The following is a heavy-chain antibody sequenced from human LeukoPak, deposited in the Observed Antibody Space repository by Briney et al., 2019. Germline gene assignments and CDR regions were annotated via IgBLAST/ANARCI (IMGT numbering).Heavy chain of an antibody. J-gene: IGHJ6*03. D-gene: IGHD3-3*01. CDR3: ALSSLRFLEWSHLGYMDV. CDR2: INDRGDNA. Sequence: PGGSLRLSCAASRFTFNSYAMGWVRQAPGMGLDWFSAINDRGDNAYYADSVKGRFTISRDNSKNTVYLQMNSLRAEDTAVYYCALSSLRFLEWSHLGYMDVWGKGTTVTVSS. CDR1: RFTFNSYA. V-gene: IGHV3-23*01.